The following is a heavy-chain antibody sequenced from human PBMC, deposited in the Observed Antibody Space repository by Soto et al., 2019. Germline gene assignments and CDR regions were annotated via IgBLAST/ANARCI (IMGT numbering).Heavy chain of an antibody. Sequence: GSLRLPCVASGFRFSDARMSRFRQVPGKGPEWVGRIKSKGSGGTTDYAAPVKGRFTISRDDSKNTLYLQMNSLKTEDTAVYYCFWCGSITYYFDYWGQGSLVTVSS. D-gene: IGHD3-3*01. V-gene: IGHV3-15*01. CDR1: GFRFSDAR. J-gene: IGHJ4*02. CDR2: IKSKGSGGTT. CDR3: FWCGSITYYFDY.